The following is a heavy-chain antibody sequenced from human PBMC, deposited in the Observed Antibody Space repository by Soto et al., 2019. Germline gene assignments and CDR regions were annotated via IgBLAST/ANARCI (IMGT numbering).Heavy chain of an antibody. CDR3: ATSAAAPGSFDI. V-gene: IGHV3-74*01. J-gene: IGHJ3*02. CDR2: INSNGSST. Sequence: GGSLRLSCAASGFTFSDDGINWVRQAPEKGLEWVTRINSNGSSTSYADSVKGRFTISRDNAKNTLYLQMNSLRAEDTAVYYCATSAAAPGSFDIWGQGTMVTVSS. CDR1: GFTFSDDG. D-gene: IGHD6-13*01.